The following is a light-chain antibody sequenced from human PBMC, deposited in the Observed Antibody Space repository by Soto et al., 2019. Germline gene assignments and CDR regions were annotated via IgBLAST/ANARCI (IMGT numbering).Light chain of an antibody. CDR2: KAS. Sequence: DVVMTQSPLSLPVTLGQPASISWRSNQSLVHSDGIAYFSWFQQRPGRSPRRLIYKASNRDSGVPDRFSGSGSGTDFTLKISRVEAEDVGVYYCMQPLQSWTFGQGTKVDIK. CDR3: MQPLQSWT. J-gene: IGKJ1*01. V-gene: IGKV2-30*02. CDR1: QSLVHSDGIAY.